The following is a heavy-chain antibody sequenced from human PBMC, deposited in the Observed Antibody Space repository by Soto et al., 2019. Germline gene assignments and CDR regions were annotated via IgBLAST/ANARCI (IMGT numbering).Heavy chain of an antibody. V-gene: IGHV3-23*01. CDR1: GFAFSSKT. CDR2: ISGSGGST. CDR3: AKVGRSGYTSYYFDY. Sequence: PGESLRVSCAASGFAFSSKTMSWVRQAPGKGPEWVSAISGSGGSTYYADSVKGRFTISRDNSKNTLYLQMNSLRAEDTAVYYCAKVGRSGYTSYYFDYWGQGTLVTVSS. J-gene: IGHJ4*02. D-gene: IGHD5-12*01.